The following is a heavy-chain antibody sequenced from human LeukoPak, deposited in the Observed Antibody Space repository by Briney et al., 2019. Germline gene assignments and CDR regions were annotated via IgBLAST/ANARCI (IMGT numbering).Heavy chain of an antibody. CDR2: ISSSGSAK. J-gene: IGHJ4*02. CDR3: ASGSGH. D-gene: IGHD2-2*03. Sequence: GGSLSLSCAASGFTFSNYGLNWVRQAPGKGLEWVSHISSSGSAKYYADSVKGRFTISRDNAKNSPYLQMNSLRDEDTAVFYCASGSGHWGQGTLVTVSS. CDR1: GFTFSNYG. V-gene: IGHV3-48*02.